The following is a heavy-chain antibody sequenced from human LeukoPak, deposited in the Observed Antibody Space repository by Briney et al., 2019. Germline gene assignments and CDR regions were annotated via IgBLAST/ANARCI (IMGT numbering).Heavy chain of an antibody. CDR1: GGSISSGGYY. Sequence: SETLSLTCTVSGGSISSGGYYWSWIRQPPGKGLEWIGYIYYSGSTNYNPSLKSRVTISVDTSKNQFSLKLSSVTAADTAVYYCARDPTVTTGGVAFDIWGQGTMVTVSS. D-gene: IGHD4-17*01. CDR2: IYYSGST. J-gene: IGHJ3*02. V-gene: IGHV4-61*08. CDR3: ARDPTVTTGGVAFDI.